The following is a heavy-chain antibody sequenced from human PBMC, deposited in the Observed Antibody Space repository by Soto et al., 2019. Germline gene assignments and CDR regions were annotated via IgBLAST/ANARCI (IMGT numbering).Heavy chain of an antibody. V-gene: IGHV1-69*06. CDR3: ATTGGDCTQGVCYDY. J-gene: IGHJ4*02. CDR1: GGTFSSYA. D-gene: IGHD2-8*01. Sequence: SVKVSCKASGGTFSSYAISWVRQAPGQGLEWMGGIIPIYGTANYAQKFQGRVTITADTSTSTAYMELSSLRSEDTAVYYCATTGGDCTQGVCYDYWGQGTLVTVSS. CDR2: IIPIYGTA.